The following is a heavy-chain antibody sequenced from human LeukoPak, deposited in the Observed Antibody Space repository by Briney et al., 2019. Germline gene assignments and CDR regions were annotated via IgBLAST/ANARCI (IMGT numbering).Heavy chain of an antibody. CDR2: IYHSGST. CDR1: GGSISNGGYY. D-gene: IGHD3-3*01. V-gene: IGHV4-30-2*01. Sequence: SQTLSLTCTVSGGSISNGGYYWSWIRQPPGKGLEWIGYIYHSGSTYYNPSLKSRVTISVDRSKNQFSLKLSSVTAADTAVYYCARGRFLEWPGYYYMDVWGKGTTVTVSS. CDR3: ARGRFLEWPGYYYMDV. J-gene: IGHJ6*03.